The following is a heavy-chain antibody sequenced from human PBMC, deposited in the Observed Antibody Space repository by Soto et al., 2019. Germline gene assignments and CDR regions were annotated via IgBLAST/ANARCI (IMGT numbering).Heavy chain of an antibody. V-gene: IGHV3-74*01. CDR2: ISSDGSST. Sequence: EVQLVESGGGLVQPGGSLRLSCAASGFTFSTYWMHWVRQAPGKGLVWVSRISSDGSSTTYADSVKGRFTISRDNANNTLYLQMNSLRAEDTAVYYCAPGYSSNYSYTLGFWGQGTLVTVSS. CDR1: GFTFSTYW. D-gene: IGHD6-13*01. CDR3: APGYSSNYSYTLGF. J-gene: IGHJ4*02.